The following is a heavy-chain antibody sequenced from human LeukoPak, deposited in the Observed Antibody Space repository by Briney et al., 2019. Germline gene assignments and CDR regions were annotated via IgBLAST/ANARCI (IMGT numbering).Heavy chain of an antibody. Sequence: GGSLRLSCAASGFTVSSNYMSWVRQAPGKGPEWVSVIYSGGSTYYADSVKGRFTISRDNSKDTLYLQMNSLRAEDTAVYYCASLWSLNGDFDYWGQGTLVTVSS. J-gene: IGHJ4*02. V-gene: IGHV3-66*01. CDR3: ASLWSLNGDFDY. D-gene: IGHD3-3*01. CDR2: IYSGGST. CDR1: GFTVSSNY.